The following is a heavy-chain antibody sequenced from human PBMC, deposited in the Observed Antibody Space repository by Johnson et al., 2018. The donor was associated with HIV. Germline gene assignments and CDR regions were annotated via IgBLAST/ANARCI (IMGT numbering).Heavy chain of an antibody. J-gene: IGHJ3*02. V-gene: IGHV3-30*03. D-gene: IGHD3-22*01. Sequence: QVQLVESGGGLVQPGGSLRLSCAASGFAFSNFGMHWVRQAPGKGLEWVAVISYDGSNKYYADSVKGRFTISRDNSKNTLYLQMNSLRAEDTAVDYCARGGTMIVVVITYDAFDIWGQGTMVTVSS. CDR1: GFAFSNFG. CDR2: ISYDGSNK. CDR3: ARGGTMIVVVITYDAFDI.